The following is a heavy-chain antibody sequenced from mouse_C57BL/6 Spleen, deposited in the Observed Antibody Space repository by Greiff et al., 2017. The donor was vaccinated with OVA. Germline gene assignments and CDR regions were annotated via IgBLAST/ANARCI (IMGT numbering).Heavy chain of an antibody. CDR3: ASAYYSNYIYAMDY. Sequence: VQLKESGPELVKPGASVKISCKASGYSFTDYNMNWVKQSNGKSLEWIGVINPNYGTTSYNQKFKGKATLTVDQSSSTAYMQLNSLTSEDSAVYYCASAYYSNYIYAMDYWGQGTSVTVSS. J-gene: IGHJ4*01. CDR1: GYSFTDYN. CDR2: INPNYGTT. V-gene: IGHV1-39*01. D-gene: IGHD2-5*01.